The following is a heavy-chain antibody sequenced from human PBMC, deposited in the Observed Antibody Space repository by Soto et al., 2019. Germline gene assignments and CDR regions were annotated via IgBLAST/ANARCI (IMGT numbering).Heavy chain of an antibody. V-gene: IGHV1-69*12. Sequence: QVQLVQSGAEVKKPGSSVKVSCKASGGTFSSYAISWVRQAPGQGLEWMGGIIPISGTANYAQKFQGSVTITAEESTSTVYMELSSLRSEDTAVYYCAREGGSGSYRYYGMDVWGQGTTVTVSS. D-gene: IGHD3-10*01. CDR3: AREGGSGSYRYYGMDV. J-gene: IGHJ6*02. CDR1: GGTFSSYA. CDR2: IIPISGTA.